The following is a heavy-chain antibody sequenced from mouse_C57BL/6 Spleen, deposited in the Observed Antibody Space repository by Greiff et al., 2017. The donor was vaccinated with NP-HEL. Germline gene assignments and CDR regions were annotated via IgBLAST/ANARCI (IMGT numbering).Heavy chain of an antibody. J-gene: IGHJ2*01. D-gene: IGHD2-5*01. V-gene: IGHV1-81*01. CDR2: TYPRSGNT. CDR1: GYTFTSYG. CDR3: ARGAYYSNYYFDY. Sequence: QVQLQQSGAELARPGASVKLSCKASGYTFTSYGISWVKQRTGQGLEWIGETYPRSGNTYYNEKFKGKATLTADKSSSTAYMELRSLTSEDSAVYFCARGAYYSNYYFDYWGQGTTLTVSS.